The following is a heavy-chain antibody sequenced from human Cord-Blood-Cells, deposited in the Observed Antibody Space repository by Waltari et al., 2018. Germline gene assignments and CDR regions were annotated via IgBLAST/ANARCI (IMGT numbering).Heavy chain of an antibody. J-gene: IGHJ4*02. Sequence: EVQLVESGGGLVQPGGSLRLSCAASGFTFSSYDMHWVRQATGKGLEWVSASGTAGDTYYPGSVKGRFTSSRENAKNSLYLQMNSLRAGDTAVYYCARAGSSSWYAFDYWGQGTLVTVSS. CDR2: SGTAGDT. CDR3: ARAGSSSWYAFDY. CDR1: GFTFSSYD. V-gene: IGHV3-13*01. D-gene: IGHD6-13*01.